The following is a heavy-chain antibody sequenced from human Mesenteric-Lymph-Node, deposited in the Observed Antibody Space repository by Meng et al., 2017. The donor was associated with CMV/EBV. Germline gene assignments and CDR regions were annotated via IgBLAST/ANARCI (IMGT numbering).Heavy chain of an antibody. CDR3: ARDTVVVNPYHFGMDV. V-gene: IGHV3-74*01. J-gene: IGHJ6*01. CDR1: GFTFDDYT. Sequence: GGSLRLSCAASGFTFDDYTMHWVRQAPGKGLEWVSRINSDGSSTNYADSVKGRITISRDNAKNTLYLQMNSLRAEDTAVYYCARDTVVVNPYHFGMDVWGQGTTVTVSS. D-gene: IGHD2-21*01. CDR2: INSDGSST.